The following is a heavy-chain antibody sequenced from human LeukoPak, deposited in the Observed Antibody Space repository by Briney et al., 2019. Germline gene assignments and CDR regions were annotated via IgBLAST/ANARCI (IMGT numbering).Heavy chain of an antibody. CDR3: ARDRYSYGYYYYYYMDV. Sequence: GGSLRLSCAASGFTFSSYAMHWVRQAPGKGLEWVAVISYHGSNKHYADSVKGRFTISRDNSKNTLYLQMNSLRAEDTAVYYCARDRYSYGYYYYYYMDVWGKGTTVTVSS. D-gene: IGHD5-18*01. CDR1: GFTFSSYA. CDR2: ISYHGSNK. V-gene: IGHV3-30*04. J-gene: IGHJ6*03.